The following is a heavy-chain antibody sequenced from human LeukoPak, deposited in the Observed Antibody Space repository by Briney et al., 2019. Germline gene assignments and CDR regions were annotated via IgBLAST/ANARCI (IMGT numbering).Heavy chain of an antibody. Sequence: GGSLRLSCAASGFTFSSYSMSWVRQAPGKGLEWVSYISSTGAIHYADSVKGRFTISRDNAKNSLYLEMNTLRAEDTAVYYCARDYDWGFDYWGQGTLVTVSS. J-gene: IGHJ4*02. V-gene: IGHV3-48*04. CDR1: GFTFSSYS. CDR2: ISSTGAI. CDR3: ARDYDWGFDY. D-gene: IGHD7-27*01.